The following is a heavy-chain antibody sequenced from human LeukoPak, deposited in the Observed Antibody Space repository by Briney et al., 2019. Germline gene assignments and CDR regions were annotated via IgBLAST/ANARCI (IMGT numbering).Heavy chain of an antibody. CDR1: GFTFSDYY. D-gene: IGHD2-15*01. CDR2: ISSSSSYI. Sequence: GGSLRLSCAASGFTFSDYYMSWIRQAPGKGLEWVSSISSSSSYIYYADSVKGRFTISRDNAKNSLYLQMNSLRAEDTAVYYCARGYCSGGSCYPYWGQGTLVTVSS. J-gene: IGHJ4*02. V-gene: IGHV3-11*06. CDR3: ARGYCSGGSCYPY.